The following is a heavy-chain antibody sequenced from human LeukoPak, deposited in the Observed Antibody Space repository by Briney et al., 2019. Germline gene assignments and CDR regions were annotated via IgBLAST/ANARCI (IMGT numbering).Heavy chain of an antibody. V-gene: IGHV1-69*13. J-gene: IGHJ4*02. CDR2: IIPIFGTA. CDR3: ASTKIVATILDY. CDR1: GGTFSSYA. Sequence: SVKVSCKASGGTFSSYAISWVRQAPGRGLEWMGGIIPIFGTANYAQKFQGRVTITADESTSTAYMELSSLRSDDTAVYYCASTKIVATILDYWGQGTLVTVSS. D-gene: IGHD5-12*01.